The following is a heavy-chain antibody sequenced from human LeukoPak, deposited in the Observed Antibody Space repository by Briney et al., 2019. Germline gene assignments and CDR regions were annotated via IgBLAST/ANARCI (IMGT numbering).Heavy chain of an antibody. D-gene: IGHD3-16*01. CDR2: ISDSGGST. J-gene: IGHJ3*02. V-gene: IGHV3-23*01. CDR1: EFKFDAYP. CDR3: AKGKINHDGAFDI. Sequence: GGSLKLSCAASEFKFDAYPMSWVRQAPGKGLEWVSSISDSGGSTHYAESVRGRFSLSRDNFEKTLHLQMNRLRAEDTAVYYCAKGKINHDGAFDIWGQGTRVIVAS.